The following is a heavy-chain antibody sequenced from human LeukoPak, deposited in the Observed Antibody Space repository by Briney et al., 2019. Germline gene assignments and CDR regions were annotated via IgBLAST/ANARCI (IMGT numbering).Heavy chain of an antibody. CDR2: INHSGST. V-gene: IGHV4-34*01. CDR3: ARGRRGSGYNYFGDY. D-gene: IGHD3-3*01. Sequence: PSETLSLTCAVYGGSFSGYYWSWIRQPPGKGLEWIGEINHSGSTNYNPSLKSRVTISVDTSKNQFSLKLSSVTAADTAVYYCARGRRGSGYNYFGDYWGQGTLVTVPS. J-gene: IGHJ4*02. CDR1: GGSFSGYY.